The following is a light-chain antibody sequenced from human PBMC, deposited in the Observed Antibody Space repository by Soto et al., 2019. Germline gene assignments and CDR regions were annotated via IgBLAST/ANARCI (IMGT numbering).Light chain of an antibody. CDR3: QQYGSSPPVT. CDR1: QSVSSSY. Sequence: EIVFTQSPGTLSLSPGERATLSCRASQSVSSSYLAWYQRNPGQAPRLLIYGASSRATGIPDRFSGSGSGTDFTLTISRLEPEDFAVYYCQQYGSSPPVTFGPGTKVDIK. V-gene: IGKV3-20*01. J-gene: IGKJ3*01. CDR2: GAS.